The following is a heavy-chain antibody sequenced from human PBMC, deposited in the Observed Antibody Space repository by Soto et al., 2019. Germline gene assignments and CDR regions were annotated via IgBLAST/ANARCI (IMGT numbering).Heavy chain of an antibody. Sequence: WTWIRQPPGKRLEWIGYVYYSGSTNYNPSLKSRVTISVDMSKNQFSPKLSSVTAADTAVYYCARDTVTTSDDAFDIWGQGTMVTVSS. CDR3: ARDTVTTSDDAFDI. CDR2: VYYSGST. D-gene: IGHD4-17*01. V-gene: IGHV4-59*01. J-gene: IGHJ3*02.